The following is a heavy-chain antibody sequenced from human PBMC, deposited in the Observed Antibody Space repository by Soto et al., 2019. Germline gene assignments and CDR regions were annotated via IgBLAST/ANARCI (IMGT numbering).Heavy chain of an antibody. CDR3: AASCVGCGGFNYYGMDV. V-gene: IGHV4-31*03. J-gene: IGHJ6*02. CDR2: IYYSGST. Sequence: SETLSLTFTVSVGSISSGGYYWSWIRQHPGKGLEWIGYIYYSGSTYYNPSLKSRVTISVDTSKNQFSLKLSSVTAADTAVYYCAASCVGCGGFNYYGMDVWGQGTTVTVSS. CDR1: VGSISSGGYY. D-gene: IGHD2-21*01.